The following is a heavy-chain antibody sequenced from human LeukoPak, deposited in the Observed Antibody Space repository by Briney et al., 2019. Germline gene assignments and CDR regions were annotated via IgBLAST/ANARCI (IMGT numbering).Heavy chain of an antibody. J-gene: IGHJ2*01. D-gene: IGHD2-2*01. CDR2: IFSAGGT. Sequence: GGSLRLSCAASGFIVSNNYMAWVRQAPGKGLEWISVIFSAGGTYYTDSVKGRFTISRDNSENTLYLQMNSLRAEDTGIYYCARDSTAYWYFDLWGRGTLVTVSP. V-gene: IGHV3-66*01. CDR1: GFIVSNNY. CDR3: ARDSTAYWYFDL.